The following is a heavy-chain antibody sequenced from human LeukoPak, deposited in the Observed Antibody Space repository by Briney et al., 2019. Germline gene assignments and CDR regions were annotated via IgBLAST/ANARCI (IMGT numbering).Heavy chain of an antibody. Sequence: GGSLRLSCAASGFTFSDYYMSWIRQAPGKGLEWVSYISSSGNTIYYADSVKGRFTISRDNAKNSLYLHMNSLRAEDTAVYYCARDYCSSTTCYGGGAFDIWGQGTMVTVSS. CDR2: ISSSGNTI. D-gene: IGHD2-2*01. V-gene: IGHV3-11*01. CDR3: ARDYCSSTTCYGGGAFDI. CDR1: GFTFSDYY. J-gene: IGHJ3*02.